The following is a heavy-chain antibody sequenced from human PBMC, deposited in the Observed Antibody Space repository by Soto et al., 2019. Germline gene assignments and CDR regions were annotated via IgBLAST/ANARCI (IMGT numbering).Heavy chain of an antibody. J-gene: IGHJ5*02. D-gene: IGHD6-13*01. CDR3: ARVVRQLVRVGWFDP. CDR2: IYTSGST. V-gene: IGHV4-4*07. CDR1: GGSISSYY. Sequence: QVQLQESGPGLVKPSETLSLTCTVSGGSISSYYWSWIRQPAGKGLEWIGRIYTSGSTNYNPALKRRVTMSVDTSKNQFSLKLSSVTAADTAVYYCARVVRQLVRVGWFDPWGQGTLVTVSS.